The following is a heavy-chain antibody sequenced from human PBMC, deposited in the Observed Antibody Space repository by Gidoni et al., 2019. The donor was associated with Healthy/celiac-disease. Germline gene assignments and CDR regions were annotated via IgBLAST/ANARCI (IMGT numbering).Heavy chain of an antibody. CDR2: IYSGGST. D-gene: IGHD3-22*01. CDR3: AREGGSYDSSGYYYY. CDR1: GFTVSSNY. Sequence: EVQLVESGGGLVQPGGSLRLSCAAYGFTVSSNYMSWVRQAPGKGLEWVSVIYSGGSTYYADSVKGRFTISRDNSKNTLYLQMNSLRAEDTAVYYCAREGGSYDSSGYYYYWGQGTLVTVSS. J-gene: IGHJ4*02. V-gene: IGHV3-66*01.